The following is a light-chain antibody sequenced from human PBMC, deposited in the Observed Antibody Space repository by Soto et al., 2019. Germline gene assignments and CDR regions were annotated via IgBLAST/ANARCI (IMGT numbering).Light chain of an antibody. CDR3: QQYGTFSGT. J-gene: IGKJ1*01. Sequence: DIQMTQSPSTLSASIGDRVTITCRASQSISSWLAWYQQKPGKAPKLLIYDASSLESGVPSRFSGSGSGTEFTLTISSLQPDHFATYYCQQYGTFSGTFGPGTKVDI. V-gene: IGKV1-5*01. CDR2: DAS. CDR1: QSISSW.